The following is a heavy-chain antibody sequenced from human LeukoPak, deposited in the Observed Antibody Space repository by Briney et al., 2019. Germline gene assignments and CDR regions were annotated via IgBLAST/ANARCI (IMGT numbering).Heavy chain of an antibody. CDR3: ARDYDILTGYSQERYYYYGMDV. Sequence: PGGSLRLSCAASGFTFSSYAMHWVRQAPGKGLEWVAVISYDGSNKYYADSVKGRFTISRDNSKNTLYLQMNSLRAEDTAVYYCARDYDILTGYSQERYYYYGMDVWGQGTTVTVSS. CDR2: ISYDGSNK. J-gene: IGHJ6*02. V-gene: IGHV3-30*04. D-gene: IGHD3-9*01. CDR1: GFTFSSYA.